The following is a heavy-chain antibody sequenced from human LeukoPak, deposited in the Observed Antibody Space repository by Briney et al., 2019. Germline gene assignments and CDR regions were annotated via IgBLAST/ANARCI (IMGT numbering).Heavy chain of an antibody. Sequence: SETLSLTCTVSGGSISSSSYYWGWIRQPPGKGLEWIGGIYYSGSTYYNPSLKSRVTISVDTSKNQFSLKLSSVTAADTAVYYCARKYYYGSGSYGPYYYYYMDVWGKGTTVTVSS. J-gene: IGHJ6*03. CDR3: ARKYYYGSGSYGPYYYYYMDV. V-gene: IGHV4-39*07. CDR2: IYYSGST. D-gene: IGHD3-10*01. CDR1: GGSISSSSYY.